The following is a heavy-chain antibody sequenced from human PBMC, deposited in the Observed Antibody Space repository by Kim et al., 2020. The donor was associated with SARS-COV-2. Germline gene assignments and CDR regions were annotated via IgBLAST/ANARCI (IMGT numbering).Heavy chain of an antibody. V-gene: IGHV3-21*01. Sequence: SVKGRFTISRNNAKNSLYLQMNSLRAEDTAVYYCARCTDVWSGSNNWFDPWGQGTLVTVSS. J-gene: IGHJ5*02. CDR3: ARCTDVWSGSNNWFDP. D-gene: IGHD3-3*01.